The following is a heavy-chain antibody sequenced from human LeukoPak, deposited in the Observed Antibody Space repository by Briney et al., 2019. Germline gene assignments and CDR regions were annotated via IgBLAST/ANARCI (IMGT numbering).Heavy chain of an antibody. V-gene: IGHV1-18*01. CDR3: AREPRLLLWFGVSGNDDAFDI. CDR1: GYIFSNFG. Sequence: ASVKVSCKASGYIFSNFGINWVRQAPGQGLEWMGWISGYNGYTKYAQKLQGRVTTTTDTSTSTAHMELRSLRSDDTAVYYCAREPRLLLWFGVSGNDDAFDIWGQGTMVTVSS. CDR2: ISGYNGYT. D-gene: IGHD3-10*01. J-gene: IGHJ3*02.